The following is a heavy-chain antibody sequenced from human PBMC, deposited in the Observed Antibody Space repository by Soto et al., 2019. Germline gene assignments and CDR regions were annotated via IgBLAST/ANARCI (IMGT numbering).Heavy chain of an antibody. D-gene: IGHD2-2*01. V-gene: IGHV1-3*01. Sequence: ASVKVSCKASGYTFTSYAMHWVRQAPGQRLEWMGWINAGNGNTKYSQKFQGRVTITRDTSASTAYMELSSLRSEDTAVYYCAREGSSSSDYYYMDVWGKGTTVTVSS. J-gene: IGHJ6*03. CDR1: GYTFTSYA. CDR2: INAGNGNT. CDR3: AREGSSSSDYYYMDV.